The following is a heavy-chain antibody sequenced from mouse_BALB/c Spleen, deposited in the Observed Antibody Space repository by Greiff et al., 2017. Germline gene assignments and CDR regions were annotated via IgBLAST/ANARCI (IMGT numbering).Heavy chain of an antibody. Sequence: VQRVESGPGLVAPSQSLSITCTVSGFSLTSYGVHWVRQPPGKGLEWLGVIWAGGSTNYNSALMSRLSISKDNSKSQVFLKMNSLQTDDTAMYYCARGYDGYYRYYFDYWGQGTTLTVSS. D-gene: IGHD2-3*01. V-gene: IGHV2-9*02. J-gene: IGHJ2*01. CDR2: IWAGGST. CDR3: ARGYDGYYRYYFDY. CDR1: GFSLTSYG.